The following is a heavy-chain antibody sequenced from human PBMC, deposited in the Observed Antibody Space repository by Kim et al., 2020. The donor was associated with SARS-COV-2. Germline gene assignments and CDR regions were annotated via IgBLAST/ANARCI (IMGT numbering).Heavy chain of an antibody. Sequence: NYAQKLQGRVTMTTDTSTSTAYMELRSLRSDDTAVYYCARETGSYFDFGYWGQGTLVTVSS. D-gene: IGHD1-26*01. CDR3: ARETGSYFDFGY. J-gene: IGHJ4*02. V-gene: IGHV1-18*01.